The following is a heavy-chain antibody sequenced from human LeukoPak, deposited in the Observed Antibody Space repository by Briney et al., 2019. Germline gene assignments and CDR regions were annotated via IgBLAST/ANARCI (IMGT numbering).Heavy chain of an antibody. CDR1: GFTFSSYA. CDR3: AKGITMVRGVLLNGFDY. CDR2: NSGSGGST. Sequence: GGSLRLSCAASGFTFSSYAMSWVRQAPGKGLEWVSANSGSGGSTYYADSVKGRFTISRDNSKNTLYLQMNSLRAEDTAVYYCAKGITMVRGVLLNGFDYWGQGTLVTVSS. V-gene: IGHV3-23*01. J-gene: IGHJ4*02. D-gene: IGHD3-10*01.